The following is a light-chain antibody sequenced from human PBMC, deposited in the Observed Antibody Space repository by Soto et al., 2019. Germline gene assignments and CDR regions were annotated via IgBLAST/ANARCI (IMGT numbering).Light chain of an antibody. CDR2: KVS. Sequence: DVVMTQSPLSLPVTLGQPASISCRSSQSLVYSDGNTYLSWSQQRPGQSPRRLIYKVSNRDSGVPDRCSGSGSGTDFTLKISRVEAEDVGVYYCMQGTHWPPATFGQGTKLEIK. CDR1: QSLVYSDGNTY. V-gene: IGKV2-30*01. CDR3: MQGTHWPPAT. J-gene: IGKJ2*01.